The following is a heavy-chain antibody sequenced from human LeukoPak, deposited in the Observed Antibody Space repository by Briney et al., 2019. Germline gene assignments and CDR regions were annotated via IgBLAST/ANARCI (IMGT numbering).Heavy chain of an antibody. CDR3: AKASGYDSFFDY. Sequence: PGRSLRLSCAASGFTLSSYGMHWVRQASGKGLEWVTLISYDGSNKYYADSVKGRFIISRDNSNNTLYLQMNSLRPEDTAVYYCAKASGYDSFFDYWGQGTLVTVSS. CDR1: GFTLSSYG. CDR2: ISYDGSNK. V-gene: IGHV3-30*18. J-gene: IGHJ4*02. D-gene: IGHD5-12*01.